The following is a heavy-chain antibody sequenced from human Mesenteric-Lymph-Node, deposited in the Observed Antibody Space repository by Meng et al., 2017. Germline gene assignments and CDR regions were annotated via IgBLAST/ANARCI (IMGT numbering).Heavy chain of an antibody. D-gene: IGHD3-22*01. CDR3: ATLGEFHYDNSGLDL. V-gene: IGHV4-38-2*02. J-gene: IGHJ5*02. Sequence: SETLSLTCTVSGYAITNDLYWGWIRQSPGKGLEWIGSIFYTGKTDYNPSLKSRVTISVDASKNQSSLKVNSVTAADTAVYYCATLGEFHYDNSGLDLWGPGTLVAVSS. CDR2: IFYTGKT. CDR1: GYAITNDLY.